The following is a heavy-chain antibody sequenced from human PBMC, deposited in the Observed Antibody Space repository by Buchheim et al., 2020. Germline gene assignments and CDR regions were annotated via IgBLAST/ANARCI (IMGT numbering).Heavy chain of an antibody. CDR2: TYYRSKWYN. D-gene: IGHD5-18*01. Sequence: QVQLQQSGPGLVKPSQTLSLTCAISGDRVSSSRVSWNWIRQSPSRGLEWLGRTYYRSKWYNDYAVSMKRRITINSDTSKNHFSLQLNSVTPEDTAVYYCTRDLDTTSTEMNQYYGMDVWGQGTT. V-gene: IGHV6-1*01. J-gene: IGHJ6*02. CDR1: GDRVSSSRVS. CDR3: TRDLDTTSTEMNQYYGMDV.